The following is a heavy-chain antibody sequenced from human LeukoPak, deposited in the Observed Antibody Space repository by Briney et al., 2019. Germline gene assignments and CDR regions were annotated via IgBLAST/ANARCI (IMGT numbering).Heavy chain of an antibody. CDR2: MKQEGREK. CDR3: ATYIHWVAGDV. J-gene: IGHJ6*02. V-gene: IGHV3-7*01. D-gene: IGHD3-16*01. Sequence: GGXXRXSCGXXGXXLXEGXMRXVREARGEGGEGVANMKQEGREKVYVDSVKGRFTISRDDARNSLYLQMSSLRPEDTAVYYCATYIHWVAGDVWGQGTTVTVSS. CDR1: GXXLXEGX.